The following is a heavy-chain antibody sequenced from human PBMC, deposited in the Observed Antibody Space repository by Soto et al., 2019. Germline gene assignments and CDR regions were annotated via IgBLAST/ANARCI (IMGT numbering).Heavy chain of an antibody. CDR2: ISPYNGNT. J-gene: IGHJ4*02. V-gene: IGHV1-18*01. Sequence: ASGKVSCKATGYTFINSAIAWGRQAPGQGLEWMGWISPYNGNTNYAQRVQGRVTITTDTSTSTAYMEIRSLRSDDTAVYYCARDQSSGVFDYWGQGTLVPVSS. CDR3: ARDQSSGVFDY. D-gene: IGHD3-22*01. CDR1: GYTFINSA.